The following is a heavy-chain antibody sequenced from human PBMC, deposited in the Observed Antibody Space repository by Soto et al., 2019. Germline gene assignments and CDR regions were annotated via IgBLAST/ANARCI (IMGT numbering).Heavy chain of an antibody. CDR3: AKDHRFYGMDV. J-gene: IGHJ6*02. CDR2: FYFTGST. CDR1: GASVSSVIYS. Sequence: QVRLQESGPGLVKPSETLSLPCTVSGASVSSVIYSWAWIRQPPGKGLEWIGCFYFTGSTKTNPSLQSRISISVDESKNQMSLKLNSVTAADTAVYYCAKDHRFYGMDVWGQGTTVTVSS. V-gene: IGHV4-61*01.